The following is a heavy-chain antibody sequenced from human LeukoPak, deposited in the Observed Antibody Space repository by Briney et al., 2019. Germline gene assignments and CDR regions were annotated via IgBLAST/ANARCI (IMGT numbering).Heavy chain of an antibody. J-gene: IGHJ4*02. CDR3: ARDYGSGIDC. V-gene: IGHV3-33*01. CDR2: ISYDGSNK. D-gene: IGHD3-10*01. CDR1: GFTFSSFG. Sequence: PGGSLRLSCAASGFTFSSFGMHWVRQPPGKGLEWVAIISYDGSNKFYADSVKGRFTISRDNSKNTLDLEIHSLRGDDTAVYYCARDYGSGIDCWGQGTLVTVSS.